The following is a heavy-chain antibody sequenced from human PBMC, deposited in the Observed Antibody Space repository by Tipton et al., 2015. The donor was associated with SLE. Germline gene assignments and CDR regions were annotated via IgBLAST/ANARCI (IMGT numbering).Heavy chain of an antibody. V-gene: IGHV4-61*09. CDR1: GGSISSGSYY. D-gene: IGHD3-10*01. CDR2: IYTSGGT. Sequence: TLSLTCTVSGGSISSGSYYWSWIRQPAGKGLEWIGYIYTSGGTNYNPSLKSRVTISVDTSKNQLSLKLSSVTAADTAVYYCARTSYGSGSYQHWGQGTLVIVSS. CDR3: ARTSYGSGSYQH. J-gene: IGHJ4*02.